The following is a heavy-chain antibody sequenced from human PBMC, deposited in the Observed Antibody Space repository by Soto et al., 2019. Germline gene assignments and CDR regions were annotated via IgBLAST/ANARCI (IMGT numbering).Heavy chain of an antibody. CDR2: ISGSGGST. Sequence: GGSLRLSCAASGFTFSSYAVSWVRQAPGKGLEWVSAISGSGGSTYYADSVKGRFTISRDNSKNTLYLQMNSLRAEDTAVYYCAKCFTIFGVVIPGYYGMDVWGQGTTVTVSS. D-gene: IGHD3-3*01. CDR3: AKCFTIFGVVIPGYYGMDV. CDR1: GFTFSSYA. V-gene: IGHV3-23*01. J-gene: IGHJ6*02.